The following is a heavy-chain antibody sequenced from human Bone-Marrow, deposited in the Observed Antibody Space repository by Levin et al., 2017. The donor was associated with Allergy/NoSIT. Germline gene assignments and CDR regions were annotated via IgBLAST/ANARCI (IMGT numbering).Heavy chain of an antibody. J-gene: IGHJ5*02. V-gene: IGHV4-39*07. D-gene: IGHD2-8*01. Sequence: SETLSLTCTVSGGSISSSSYYWGWIRQPPGKGLEWIGSIYYSGSTYYNPSLKSRVTISVDTSKNQFSLKLSSVTAADTAVYYCARDTRYYNCTNGVCSQGLVNWFDPWGQGTLVTVSS. CDR3: ARDTRYYNCTNGVCSQGLVNWFDP. CDR1: GGSISSSSYY. CDR2: IYYSGST.